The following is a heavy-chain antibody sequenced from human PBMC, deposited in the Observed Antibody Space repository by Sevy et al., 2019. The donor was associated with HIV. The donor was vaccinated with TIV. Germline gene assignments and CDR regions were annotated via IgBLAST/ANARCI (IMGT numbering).Heavy chain of an antibody. CDR2: IYYSGST. Sequence: SETLSLTCTVSGGSISSSSYYWGWIRQPPGKGLEWIGSIYYSGSTYYNPSLKSRVTISVDTSKNQFSLKLSSVTAADTAVYYCARFPRYFMTTVTTIDYWGQGTLVTVSS. CDR1: GGSISSSSYY. D-gene: IGHD4-17*01. CDR3: ARFPRYFMTTVTTIDY. J-gene: IGHJ4*02. V-gene: IGHV4-39*01.